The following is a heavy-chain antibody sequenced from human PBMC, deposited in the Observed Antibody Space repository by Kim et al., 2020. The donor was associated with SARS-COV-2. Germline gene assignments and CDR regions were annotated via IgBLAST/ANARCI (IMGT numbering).Heavy chain of an antibody. J-gene: IGHJ6*03. V-gene: IGHV4-34*01. D-gene: IGHD3-9*01. CDR3: ARGSPLTGYYMGYYYYYMDV. Sequence: RVTISVDTSKNQFSLKLSSVTAADTAVYYCARGSPLTGYYMGYYYYYMDVWGKGTTVTVSS.